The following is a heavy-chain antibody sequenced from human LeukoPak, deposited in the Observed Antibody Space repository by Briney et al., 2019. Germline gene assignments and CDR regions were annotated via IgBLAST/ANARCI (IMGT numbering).Heavy chain of an antibody. J-gene: IGHJ5*02. CDR3: ARDGDYGGNSGWFDP. V-gene: IGHV4-39*01. D-gene: IGHD4-23*01. CDR1: GGSISSGPNY. Sequence: SETLSLTCTVSGGSISSGPNYWGWIRQPPGKGLEWSGSIHYSGNTHHNLSLKSRVTISVDTSKNQFSLKLSSVTAADTAVYYCARDGDYGGNSGWFDPWGQGTLVTVSS. CDR2: IHYSGNT.